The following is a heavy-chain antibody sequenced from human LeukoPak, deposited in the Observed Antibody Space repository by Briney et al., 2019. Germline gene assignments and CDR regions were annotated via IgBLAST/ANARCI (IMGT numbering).Heavy chain of an antibody. CDR3: ATWAFYHNLDF. CDR2: IKADGSGT. D-gene: IGHD1-1*01. Sequence: GGSLTLSCAGCRCTIGAYGMEWVGHGQGRGMEWVSVIKADGSGTIYSDSVRGRLTTSRDNKKKSLYMQVSRLTRSDTALYYCATWAFYHNLDFWGQGTTVAVSS. J-gene: IGHJ6*02. V-gene: IGHV3-43*02. CDR1: RCTIGAYG.